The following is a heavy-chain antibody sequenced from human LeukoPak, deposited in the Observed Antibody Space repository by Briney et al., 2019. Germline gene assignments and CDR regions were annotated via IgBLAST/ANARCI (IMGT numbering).Heavy chain of an antibody. Sequence: SETLSLTCAVSGGSISSSNWWSWVRQPPGKGLEWIGQIYHSGSTSYNPSLKSRVTISVDKSKNQFSLKLRSVTAADTAVYYCARPLSLGYCSGGSCYGRGAWFDRWGQGTLVTVSS. J-gene: IGHJ5*02. CDR2: IYHSGST. V-gene: IGHV4-4*02. CDR3: ARPLSLGYCSGGSCYGRGAWFDR. D-gene: IGHD2-15*01. CDR1: GGSISSSNW.